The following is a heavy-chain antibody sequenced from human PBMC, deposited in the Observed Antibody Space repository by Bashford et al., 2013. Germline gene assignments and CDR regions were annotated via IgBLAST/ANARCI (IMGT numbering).Heavy chain of an antibody. J-gene: IGHJ3*02. D-gene: IGHD4-17*01. CDR2: ISGSSGST. Sequence: GSLRLSCAASGFIFDNFAMSWVRQAPGKGLEWVSAISGSSGSTYYADSVRGRFTISRDNSKYTLYLQMNSLRADDTAVYYCAKDRDDYGDPDDFNIWGQGTMVTVSS. CDR1: GFIFDNFA. CDR3: AKDRDDYGDPDDFNI. V-gene: IGHV3-23*01.